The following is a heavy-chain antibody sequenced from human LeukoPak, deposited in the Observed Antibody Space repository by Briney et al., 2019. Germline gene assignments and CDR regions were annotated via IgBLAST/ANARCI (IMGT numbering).Heavy chain of an antibody. Sequence: PGGSLRLSCAASGFTFSSYGMHWVRQAPGKGLEWVAVISYDGSNKYYADSVKGRFTISRDNSKNTLYLQMNSLRAEDTAVYYCAKNAEREKHFTPKRYKWNSYFDYWGQGTLVTVSS. D-gene: IGHD1-7*01. CDR2: ISYDGSNK. CDR3: AKNAEREKHFTPKRYKWNSYFDY. V-gene: IGHV3-30*18. CDR1: GFTFSSYG. J-gene: IGHJ4*02.